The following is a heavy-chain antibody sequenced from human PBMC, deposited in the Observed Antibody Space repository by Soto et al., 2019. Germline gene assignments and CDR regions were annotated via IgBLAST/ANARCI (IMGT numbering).Heavy chain of an antibody. CDR1: GGSISSSSYY. CDR3: ARRTDARFPWFDP. CDR2: IYYSGST. V-gene: IGHV4-39*01. D-gene: IGHD6-6*01. J-gene: IGHJ5*02. Sequence: QLQLQESGPGLVKPSETLSLTCTVSGGSISSSSYYWGWIRQPPGKGLEWIGSIYYSGSTYYNPSLKSRVTISVDTSKNQFSLKLSSVTAADTAVYYCARRTDARFPWFDPWGQGTLVTVSS.